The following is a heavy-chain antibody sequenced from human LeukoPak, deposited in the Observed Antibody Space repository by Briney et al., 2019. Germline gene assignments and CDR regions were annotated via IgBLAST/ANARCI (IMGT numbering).Heavy chain of an antibody. V-gene: IGHV3-30-3*01. CDR1: GFTFSSYA. D-gene: IGHD1-26*01. CDR3: ARDKMGATFDY. CDR2: ISYDGSNK. Sequence: GRSLRLSCAASGFTFSSYAMYWVRQAPGKGLEGVPVISYDGSNKYYADSVKGRFTISRDNSKNTLYLQMNSLRAEDTAVYYCARDKMGATFDYWGQGTLVTVSS. J-gene: IGHJ4*02.